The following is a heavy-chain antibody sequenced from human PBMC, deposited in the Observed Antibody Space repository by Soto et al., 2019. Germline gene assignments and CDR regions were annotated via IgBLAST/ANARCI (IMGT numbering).Heavy chain of an antibody. Sequence: SGPTLVNPTQTLTLTCTFSGFSLSTSGMCVSWIRQPPGKALEWLALIDWDDDKYYSTSLKTRLTISKDTSKNQVVLTMTNMDPVDTATYYCARSRGYYDSSGYYDSWGQGTLVPVSS. CDR3: ARSRGYYDSSGYYDS. D-gene: IGHD3-22*01. V-gene: IGHV2-70*01. J-gene: IGHJ4*02. CDR2: IDWDDDK. CDR1: GFSLSTSGMC.